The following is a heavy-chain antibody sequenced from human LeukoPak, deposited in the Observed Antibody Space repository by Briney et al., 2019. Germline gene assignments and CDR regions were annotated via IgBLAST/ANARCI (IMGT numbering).Heavy chain of an antibody. CDR1: GYTFTSYA. CDR2: INTDNGNI. J-gene: IGHJ4*02. Sequence: ASVKVSCKASGYTFTSYAMYWVRQAPGQRLEWMGWINTDNGNIRYSQKFQGRVTITRDTSASTAYMELSSLRSEDTAVYYCARGTMVVELIANYWGQGTLVTVSS. CDR3: ARGTMVVELIANY. V-gene: IGHV1-3*04. D-gene: IGHD3-22*01.